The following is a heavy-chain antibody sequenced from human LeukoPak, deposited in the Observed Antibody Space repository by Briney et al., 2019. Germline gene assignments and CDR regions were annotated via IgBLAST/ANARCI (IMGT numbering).Heavy chain of an antibody. D-gene: IGHD3-22*01. CDR1: GFTFSSYS. J-gene: IGHJ4*02. CDR2: ISSSSSYI. V-gene: IGHV3-21*01. CDR3: ASTPPYYYDSSGSPGLPQSEDY. Sequence: SGGSLRLSCAASGFTFSSYSMNWVRQAPGKGLEWVSSISSSSSYIYYADSVKGRFTISRDNAKNSLYLQMNSLRAEDTAVYYCASTPPYYYDSSGSPGLPQSEDYWGQGTLVTVSS.